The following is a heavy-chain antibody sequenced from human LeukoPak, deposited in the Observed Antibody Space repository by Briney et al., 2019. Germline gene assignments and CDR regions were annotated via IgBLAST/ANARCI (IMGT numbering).Heavy chain of an antibody. J-gene: IGHJ4*02. Sequence: ASVKVSCKASGYTFTSYDINWVRQATGQGLEWMGWMNPNSGNTGYAQKFQGRVTMTRNTSISTAYMELSSLRSEDTAVYYCARVASGSYSTRPYYFDYWGQGPLVTVSS. V-gene: IGHV1-8*01. CDR2: MNPNSGNT. CDR1: GYTFTSYD. D-gene: IGHD1-26*01. CDR3: ARVASGSYSTRPYYFDY.